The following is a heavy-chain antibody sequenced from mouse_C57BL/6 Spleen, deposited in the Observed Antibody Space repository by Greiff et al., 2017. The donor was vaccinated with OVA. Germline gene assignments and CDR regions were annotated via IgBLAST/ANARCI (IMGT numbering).Heavy chain of an antibody. Sequence: EVMLVESGGDLVKPGGSLKLSCAASGFTFSSYGMSWVRQTPDKRLEWVATISSGGSYTYYPDSVKGRFTISRDNAKNTLYLQMSSLKSEDTAMYYCARPQSSSLYYFDYWGQGTTLTVSS. D-gene: IGHD1-3*01. CDR3: ARPQSSSLYYFDY. CDR2: ISSGGSYT. CDR1: GFTFSSYG. V-gene: IGHV5-6*01. J-gene: IGHJ2*01.